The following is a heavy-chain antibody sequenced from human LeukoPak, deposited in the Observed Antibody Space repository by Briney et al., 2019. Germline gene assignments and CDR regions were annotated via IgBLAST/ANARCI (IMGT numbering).Heavy chain of an antibody. V-gene: IGHV4-34*01. J-gene: IGHJ6*02. CDR1: GGSFSGYY. Sequence: PSETLSLTCAVYGGSFSGYYWSWIRHPPGKGLEWIGEINHSGSTNYNPSLKSRVTISVDTSKNQFSLKLSSVTAADTAVYYCARRGVPYYYYGMDVWGQGTTVTVSS. CDR3: ARRGVPYYYYGMDV. D-gene: IGHD3-10*01. CDR2: INHSGST.